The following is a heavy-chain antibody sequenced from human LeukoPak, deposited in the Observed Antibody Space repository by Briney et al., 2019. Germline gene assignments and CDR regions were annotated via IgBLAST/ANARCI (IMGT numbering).Heavy chain of an antibody. CDR1: GFTFSDYY. Sequence: PGGSLRLSCAASGFTFSDYYMTWIRQAPGKGLEWISHISNSAYTIYYADSVKGRFTISRDNANNSLYLQMNSLRAEDTAVYYCARDRRSPRSAYDWGHLDLGGQGSLVTVSS. V-gene: IGHV3-11*01. J-gene: IGHJ4*02. CDR2: ISNSAYTI. CDR3: ARDRRSPRSAYDWGHLDL. D-gene: IGHD5-12*01.